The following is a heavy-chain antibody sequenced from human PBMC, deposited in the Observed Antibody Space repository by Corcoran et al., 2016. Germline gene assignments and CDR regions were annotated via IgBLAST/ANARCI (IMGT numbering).Heavy chain of an antibody. Sequence: QLQLQESGPGLVKPSETLSLTCTVSGGSISSSSYYWGWIRQPTGKGMGWIGSVYYSGSAYYNPSLKSRVTISVDTSKNQFSLKLSSVTAADTAVYYWARSITIFGVVTSPPNWCDPWGQGTLGTVSS. V-gene: IGHV4-39*01. D-gene: IGHD3-3*01. J-gene: IGHJ5*02. CDR2: VYYSGSA. CDR3: ARSITIFGVVTSPPNWCDP. CDR1: GGSISSSSYY.